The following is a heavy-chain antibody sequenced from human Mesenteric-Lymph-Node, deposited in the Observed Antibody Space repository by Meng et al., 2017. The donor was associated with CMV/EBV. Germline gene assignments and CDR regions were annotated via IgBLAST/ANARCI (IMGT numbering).Heavy chain of an antibody. J-gene: IGHJ6*02. D-gene: IGHD2-2*02. V-gene: IGHV3-53*01. CDR3: ARGCSSYSCYTVVGYYGMDV. CDR1: GFTVSNTY. CDR2: MYSGGYT. Sequence: GESLKISCVASGFTVSNTYMSWVRQAPGKGLEWVSVMYSGGYTYYVDSVKGRFTISRDNSKNTLYLQMDSLRAEDTAVYYCARGCSSYSCYTVVGYYGMDVWGQGITVTVSS.